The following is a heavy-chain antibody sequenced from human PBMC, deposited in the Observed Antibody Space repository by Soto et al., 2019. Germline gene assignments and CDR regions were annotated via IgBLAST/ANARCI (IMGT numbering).Heavy chain of an antibody. D-gene: IGHD3-10*01. CDR3: ARKGYYPSGRINLFDS. CDR1: GHSINSDYY. J-gene: IGHJ4*02. Sequence: PETLSLTCTVAGHSINSDYYWGRIRQPPGKGLEWIGSIYPGGGTYYNPSLKSRVTISIDTSKNQFSLRLTSVTAADTAMYYCARKGYYPSGRINLFDSWGQGTLVTVSS. V-gene: IGHV4-38-2*02. CDR2: IYPGGGT.